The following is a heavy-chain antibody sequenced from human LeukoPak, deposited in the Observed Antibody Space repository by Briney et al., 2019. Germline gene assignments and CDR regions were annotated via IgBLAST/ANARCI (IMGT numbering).Heavy chain of an antibody. D-gene: IGHD5-18*01. J-gene: IGHJ4*02. V-gene: IGHV7-4-1*02. CDR2: INTNTGNP. CDR3: AGGYSYGYLDY. Sequence: GASVKVSCKASGYTFTGYYMHWVRQAPGQGLEWMGWINTNTGNPTYAQGFTGRFVFSLDTSVSTAYLQISSLKAEDTAVYYCAGGYSYGYLDYWGQGTLVTVSS. CDR1: GYTFTGYY.